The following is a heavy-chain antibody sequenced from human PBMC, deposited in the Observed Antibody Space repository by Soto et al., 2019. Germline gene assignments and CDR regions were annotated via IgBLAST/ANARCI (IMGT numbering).Heavy chain of an antibody. J-gene: IGHJ6*02. Sequence: QVQLVQSGAEVKKPGASVKVSCKASGYTFTSYYMHWVRQAPGQGLEWMGIINPSGGSTSYAQKFQGRVTMTRDTSTSTVYMELSSLRSEDTAVYYCARGMSDQQRYYYYGMDVWGQGTTVTVSS. CDR3: ARGMSDQQRYYYYGMDV. V-gene: IGHV1-46*01. D-gene: IGHD1-1*01. CDR2: INPSGGST. CDR1: GYTFTSYY.